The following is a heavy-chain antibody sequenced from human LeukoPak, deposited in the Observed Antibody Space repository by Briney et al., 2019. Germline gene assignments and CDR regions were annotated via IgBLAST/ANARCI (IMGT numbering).Heavy chain of an antibody. J-gene: IGHJ5*02. CDR2: VYPGDSDT. D-gene: IGHD3-3*01. CDR1: GYSFTSYW. Sequence: GESLKISCKGSGYSFTSYWIGWVRQMPGKGLEWMGIVYPGDSDTRYSPSFQGQVTISADKSISTAYLQWSSLKASDTAMYYCARWSSDYDFWSGPWGQGTLVTVSS. CDR3: ARWSSDYDFWSGP. V-gene: IGHV5-51*01.